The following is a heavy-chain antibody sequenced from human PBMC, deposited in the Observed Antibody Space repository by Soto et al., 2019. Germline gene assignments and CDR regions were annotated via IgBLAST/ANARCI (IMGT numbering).Heavy chain of an antibody. J-gene: IGHJ1*01. D-gene: IGHD2-15*01. Sequence: QITLKESGPTLVKSTQTLTLTCTFSEFSLSTSGVGVGWIRQPPGKALEWLALIYWDDDKRFSPSLKSRLTITKDTSKNQVVLTMTNMDPVDTATYYCAHAVVLIDGTGYFQRWGQGTLVTVSS. CDR3: AHAVVLIDGTGYFQR. CDR2: IYWDDDK. CDR1: EFSLSTSGVG. V-gene: IGHV2-5*02.